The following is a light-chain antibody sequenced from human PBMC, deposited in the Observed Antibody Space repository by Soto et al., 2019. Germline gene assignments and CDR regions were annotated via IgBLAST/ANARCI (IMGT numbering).Light chain of an antibody. CDR1: QGSSSY. V-gene: IGKV1-9*01. J-gene: IGKJ1*01. CDR2: AAS. Sequence: DIQLTQSPSFLSASVGDRVTITCRASQGSSSYLAWYQQKPGKAPKVLIYAASTLQSGVPSRFSGSGSGPEFTLTISSLQPEDFATYYCQQLNSYPWTFGQGTKVEIK. CDR3: QQLNSYPWT.